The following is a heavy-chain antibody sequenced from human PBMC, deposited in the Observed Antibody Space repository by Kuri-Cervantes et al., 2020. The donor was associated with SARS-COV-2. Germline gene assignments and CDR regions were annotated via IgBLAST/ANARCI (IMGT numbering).Heavy chain of an antibody. Sequence: GGSLRLSCAASGFTFSSYSMNWVRQAPGKGLEWVSSISSSSSYIYYADSVKGRFTISRDNAKNSLYLQMNSLKTEDTAVYYCTRHVRVGVVGATSENDYWGQGTLVTVSS. CDR2: ISSSSSYI. D-gene: IGHD1-26*01. V-gene: IGHV3-21*04. CDR3: TRHVRVGVVGATSENDY. CDR1: GFTFSSYS. J-gene: IGHJ4*02.